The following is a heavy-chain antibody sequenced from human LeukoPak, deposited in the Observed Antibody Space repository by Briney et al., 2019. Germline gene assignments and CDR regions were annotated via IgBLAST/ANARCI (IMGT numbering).Heavy chain of an antibody. J-gene: IGHJ6*02. CDR1: GFTFSSYA. D-gene: IGHD3-10*01. Sequence: GGSLRLSCAASGFTFSSYAMSWVRQAPRKGLEWVSAISGSGGSTYYADSVKGRFTISRDNSKNTLYLQMNSLRAEDTAVYYCAKGPGVMVRGVSGPYGMDVWGQGTTVAVSS. CDR2: ISGSGGST. CDR3: AKGPGVMVRGVSGPYGMDV. V-gene: IGHV3-23*01.